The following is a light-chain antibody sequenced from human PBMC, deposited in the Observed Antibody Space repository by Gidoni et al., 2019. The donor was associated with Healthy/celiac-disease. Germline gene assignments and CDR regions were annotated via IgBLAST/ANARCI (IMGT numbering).Light chain of an antibody. V-gene: IGKV3-20*01. CDR3: QQYGSSPRYT. CDR2: GAS. J-gene: IGKJ2*01. Sequence: EIVLTQYPGTLSLSPGDRATLSCRASQSVSSSYLGWYQQKPRQAPRLLIYGASSRATDIPDRFSGSGSGTDFTLTISRLEPEDFAVYDCQQYGSSPRYTFGQGTKLEIK. CDR1: QSVSSSY.